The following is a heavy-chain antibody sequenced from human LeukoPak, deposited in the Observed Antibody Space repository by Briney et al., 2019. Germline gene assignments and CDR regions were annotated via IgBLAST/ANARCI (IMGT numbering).Heavy chain of an antibody. CDR2: IIPIFGTA. D-gene: IGHD3-10*01. CDR1: GGTFSSYA. J-gene: IGHJ4*02. CDR3: ATQLNYYYGSGSPGIFDY. V-gene: IGHV1-69*05. Sequence: GASVKVSCKASGGTFSSYAISWVRQAPGQGLEWMGRIIPIFGTANYAQKFQGRATITTDESTSTAYMELSSLRSEDTAVYYCATQLNYYYGSGSPGIFDYWGQGTLVTVSS.